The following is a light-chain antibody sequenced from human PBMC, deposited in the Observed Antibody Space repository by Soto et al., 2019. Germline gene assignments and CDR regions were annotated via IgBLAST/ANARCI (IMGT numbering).Light chain of an antibody. CDR2: DAS. CDR1: QSVSSY. J-gene: IGKJ2*01. Sequence: EIVLTQSPATLSLSPGERATLSCRASQSVSSYLAWYQQKPGQAPRLLLYDASNRATAIPARFSGSGSGTDFTLTIISLEPEDFAVYYCQQRSNWSPYTFGQGTKLEIK. V-gene: IGKV3-11*01. CDR3: QQRSNWSPYT.